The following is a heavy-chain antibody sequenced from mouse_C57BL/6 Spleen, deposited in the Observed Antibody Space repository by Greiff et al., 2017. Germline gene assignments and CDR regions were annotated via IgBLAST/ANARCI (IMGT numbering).Heavy chain of an antibody. V-gene: IGHV3-6*01. J-gene: IGHJ1*03. CDR2: ISYDGSN. CDR1: GYSITSGYY. D-gene: IGHD1-1*01. CDR3: AREGTTVVATDWYFDV. Sequence: EVQLQQSGPGLVKPSQSLSLTCSVTGYSITSGYYWNWIRQFPGNKLEWMGYISYDGSNNYNPSLKNRISITRDTSKNQFFLKLNSVTTEDTATYYCAREGTTVVATDWYFDVWGTGTTVTVSS.